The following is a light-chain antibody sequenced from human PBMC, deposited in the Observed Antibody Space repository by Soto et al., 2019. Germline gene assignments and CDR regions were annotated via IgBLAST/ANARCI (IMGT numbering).Light chain of an antibody. Sequence: DLQMTQTPSTLSASIGDRVTITCRASQNINNWLAWYQQTPGKAPHLLIYDASRLETGVPPRFSGSGSGTEFTLTISSLQPNDFATYYCQQYNGYPYSFGQGTKLEIK. CDR2: DAS. J-gene: IGKJ2*03. CDR3: QQYNGYPYS. V-gene: IGKV1-5*01. CDR1: QNINNW.